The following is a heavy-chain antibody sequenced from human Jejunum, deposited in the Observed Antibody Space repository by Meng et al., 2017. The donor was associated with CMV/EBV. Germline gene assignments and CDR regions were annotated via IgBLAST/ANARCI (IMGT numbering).Heavy chain of an antibody. J-gene: IGHJ4*02. V-gene: IGHV1-69*05. CDR3: AREHRRDDNNSASQAQAYYFDY. CDR2: IIPIFDTA. Sequence: VISWVRQAPGQGLEWMGGIIPIFDTAIYAQKFQGRVTISTDESTSTAYMEVSSLRSEDTAVYYCAREHRRDDNNSASQAQAYYFDYWGQGTLVTVSS. D-gene: IGHD5-24*01. CDR1: V.